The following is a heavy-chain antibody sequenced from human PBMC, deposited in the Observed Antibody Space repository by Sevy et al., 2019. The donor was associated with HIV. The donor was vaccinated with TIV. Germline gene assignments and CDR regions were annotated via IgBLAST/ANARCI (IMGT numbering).Heavy chain of an antibody. CDR2: INHSGST. D-gene: IGHD6-13*01. J-gene: IGHJ5*02. CDR1: GGSFSGYY. V-gene: IGHV4-34*01. Sequence: SETLSLTCAVYGGSFSGYYWSWIRQPPGKGLEWIGEINHSGSTNYNPSLKSRVTISVDTSKNQFSLKLRSVTAADTAVYYCARRSIAAAGTGGWFDPWGQGTLVTVSS. CDR3: ARRSIAAAGTGGWFDP.